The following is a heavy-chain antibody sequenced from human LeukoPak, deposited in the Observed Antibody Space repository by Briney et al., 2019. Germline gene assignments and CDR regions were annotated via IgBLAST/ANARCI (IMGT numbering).Heavy chain of an antibody. CDR2: IYYTGYT. J-gene: IGHJ4*02. CDR1: GGSFSGYY. CDR3: ARMRITMIVVVIKSRGVFDY. V-gene: IGHV4-59*12. D-gene: IGHD3-22*01. Sequence: SETLSLTCAVYGGSFSGYYWSWIRQPPGKGLEWIGYIYYTGYTNYNPSLKSRVTISVDTSKNQFSLKLSSVTAADTAVYYCARMRITMIVVVIKSRGVFDYWGQGTLVTVSS.